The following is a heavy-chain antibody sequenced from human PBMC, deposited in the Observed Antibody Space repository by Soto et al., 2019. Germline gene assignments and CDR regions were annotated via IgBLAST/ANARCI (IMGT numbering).Heavy chain of an antibody. CDR1: GLTFSSYW. V-gene: IGHV3-74*01. CDR2: IKRDGSDT. Sequence: EEQLVESGGGLVQPGGSLRLSCAASGLTFSSYWMHWVRQAPGKGLVWVSRIKRDGSDTSYAGSVKGRFTISRDNAKSILYLQMNSPRAEDTAVYYCARDDGTGTYYTPSWGQGTLVTVSS. D-gene: IGHD3-10*01. J-gene: IGHJ5*02. CDR3: ARDDGTGTYYTPS.